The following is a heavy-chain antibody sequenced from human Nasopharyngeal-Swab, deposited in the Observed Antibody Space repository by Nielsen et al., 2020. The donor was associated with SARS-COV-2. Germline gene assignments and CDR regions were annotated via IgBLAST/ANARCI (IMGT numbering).Heavy chain of an antibody. CDR1: GGTFSKYA. D-gene: IGHD4-17*01. V-gene: IGHV1-69*10. Sequence: SVKVSCKVSGGTFSKYAISWVRQAPGQGLEWMGGIIVNLGMTKYAQKFKDSVIINADESTGTAYMELRSLRSEDTAVYYCATWRIGYGENAHATFDSWGQGTQVTVSS. CDR2: IIVNLGMT. J-gene: IGHJ4*02. CDR3: ATWRIGYGENAHATFDS.